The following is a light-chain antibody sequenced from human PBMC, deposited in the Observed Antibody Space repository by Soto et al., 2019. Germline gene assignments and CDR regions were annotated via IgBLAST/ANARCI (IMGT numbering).Light chain of an antibody. J-gene: IGLJ1*01. V-gene: IGLV2-14*01. CDR1: SNDIGAYNY. Sequence: QSALTQPASVSASPGQSITISCAGTSNDIGAYNYVAWYQQHPGKAPKLIIYDVSRRPSGLSGRFSGSKSGNTASLTISGLQSEDEADYFCGLHTTSRSYVFVTGTKLTVL. CDR3: GLHTTSRSYV. CDR2: DVS.